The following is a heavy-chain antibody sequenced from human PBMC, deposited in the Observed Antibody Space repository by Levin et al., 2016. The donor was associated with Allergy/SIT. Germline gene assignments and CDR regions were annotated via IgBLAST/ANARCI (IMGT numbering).Heavy chain of an antibody. CDR3: ARKRGAFDY. V-gene: IGHV3-21*01. D-gene: IGHD4/OR15-4a*01. Sequence: WIRQPPGKGLEWVSSISSSSSYIYYADSVKGRFTISRDNAKNSLYLQMNSLRAEDTAVYYCARKRGAFDYWGQGTLVTVSS. J-gene: IGHJ4*02. CDR2: ISSSSSYI.